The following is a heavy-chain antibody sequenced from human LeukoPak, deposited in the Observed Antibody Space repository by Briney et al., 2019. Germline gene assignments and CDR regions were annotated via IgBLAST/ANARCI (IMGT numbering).Heavy chain of an antibody. D-gene: IGHD3-22*01. J-gene: IGHJ4*02. V-gene: IGHV4-61*02. Sequence: SQTLSLTCTVSGGSISSGSYYWSWIRQPAGKGLEWIGRIYTSGSTSYNPSLKSRVTISVDTSKNQFSLKLSSVTAADTAVYYCARERHYYDSSGQTEYYFDYWGQGTLVTVSS. CDR3: ARERHYYDSSGQTEYYFDY. CDR2: IYTSGST. CDR1: GGSISSGSYY.